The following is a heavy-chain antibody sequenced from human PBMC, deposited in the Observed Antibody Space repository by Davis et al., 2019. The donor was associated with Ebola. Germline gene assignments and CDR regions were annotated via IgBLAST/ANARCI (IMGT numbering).Heavy chain of an antibody. CDR3: VRFGRGAY. CDR1: DGSISSHY. V-gene: IGHV4-59*11. J-gene: IGHJ4*02. CDR2: IYDSGRT. D-gene: IGHD3-16*01. Sequence: PSETLSLTCSFSDGSISSHYWNWIRQPPGKGLEWVGIIYDSGRTNYNPSLKSRVTISADTSKNQFSLNLRSVTAADTAVYYCVRFGRGAYWGQGTPVTVSS.